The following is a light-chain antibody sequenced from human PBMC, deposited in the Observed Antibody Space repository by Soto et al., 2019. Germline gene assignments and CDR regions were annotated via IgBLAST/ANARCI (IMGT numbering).Light chain of an antibody. CDR1: QTLSSNS. CDR2: GAS. CDR3: QQHSNWPLT. V-gene: IGKV3D-20*02. Sequence: EIVLTQSPGTLSLSPGERATLSCRASQTLSSNSLAWYQQRPGQTPRVLVYGASNRATGIPDKFSGSGSGTDFILTISSLEPEDFAVYYCQQHSNWPLTFGEGTKVDIK. J-gene: IGKJ4*01.